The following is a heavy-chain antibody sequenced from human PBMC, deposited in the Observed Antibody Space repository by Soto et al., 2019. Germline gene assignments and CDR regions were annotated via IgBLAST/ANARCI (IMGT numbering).Heavy chain of an antibody. D-gene: IGHD3-3*01. CDR2: INPNSGGT. CDR3: ARGDRITIFGVVITPFDY. V-gene: IGHV1-2*04. CDR1: GYTFTGYY. J-gene: IGHJ4*02. Sequence: ASVKVSCKASGYTFTGYYMHWVRQAPGQGLEWMGWINPNSGGTNYAQKFQGWVTMTRDTSISTAYMELSRLRSDDTAVYYCARGDRITIFGVVITPFDYWGQGTLVTVS.